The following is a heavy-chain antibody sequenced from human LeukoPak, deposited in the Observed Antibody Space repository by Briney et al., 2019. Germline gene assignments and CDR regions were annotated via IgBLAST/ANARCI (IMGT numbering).Heavy chain of an antibody. D-gene: IGHD3-10*01. CDR3: AKDLLRDRWFGES. CDR2: IRYEGSSK. J-gene: IGHJ5*02. Sequence: GGSLRLSCAVSGFTFSSYGMHWVRQAPDKGLEWVAFIRYEGSSKYYADSVKGRFTISRDNSKNTLYLQMDSLRPEDTAVYYCAKDLLRDRWFGESWGQGTLVTVSS. V-gene: IGHV3-30*02. CDR1: GFTFSSYG.